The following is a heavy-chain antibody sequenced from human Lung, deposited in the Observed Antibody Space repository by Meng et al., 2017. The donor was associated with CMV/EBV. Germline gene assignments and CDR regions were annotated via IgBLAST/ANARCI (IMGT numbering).Heavy chain of an antibody. V-gene: IGHV1-18*01. Sequence: HVRLLPSGPEVKKPGASVRVSCKASGYTFGSYGICWVRQAPGQGLEWMGWFVNYVDTYPAPKFQGRVTMTTDTHTNTAFMELRSLTSDDTAVYYCASGTPGRSYCDYWGQGTLVTASS. CDR3: ASGTPGRSYCDY. CDR1: GYTFGSYG. J-gene: IGHJ4*02. CDR2: FVNYVDT. D-gene: IGHD2-15*01.